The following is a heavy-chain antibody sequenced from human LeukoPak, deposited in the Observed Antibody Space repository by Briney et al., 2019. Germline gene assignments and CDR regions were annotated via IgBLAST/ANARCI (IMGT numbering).Heavy chain of an antibody. CDR1: GFTFSSYE. V-gene: IGHV3-48*03. CDR2: ISSSGSTI. Sequence: GGSLRLSCAASGFTFSSYEMNWVRQAPGKGLEWVSYISSSGSTIYYADSVKGRFTISRDNAKNSLYLQMSSLRAEDTAVYYCARTSSMIVVVPPYYYGMDVWGQGTTVTVSS. CDR3: ARTSSMIVVVPPYYYGMDV. J-gene: IGHJ6*02. D-gene: IGHD3-22*01.